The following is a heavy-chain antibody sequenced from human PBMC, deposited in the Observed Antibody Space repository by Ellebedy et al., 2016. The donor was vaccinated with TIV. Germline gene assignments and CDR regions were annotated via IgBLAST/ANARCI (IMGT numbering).Heavy chain of an antibody. J-gene: IGHJ4*02. D-gene: IGHD3-22*01. CDR2: IYHSGST. CDR3: ARFRRNYYENY. V-gene: IGHV4-4*02. CDR1: GGSISSSNW. Sequence: GSLRLSXAVSGGSISSSNWWSWVRQPPGKGLEWIGEIYHSGSTNYNPSLKSRVTISVDKSKNQFSLKLSSVTAADTAVYYCARFRRNYYENYWGQGTLVTVSS.